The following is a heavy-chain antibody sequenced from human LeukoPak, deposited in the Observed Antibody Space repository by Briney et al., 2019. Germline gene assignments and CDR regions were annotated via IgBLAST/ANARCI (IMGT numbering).Heavy chain of an antibody. V-gene: IGHV4-39*01. CDR2: IYYSGNT. CDR1: GGSISSSSFY. CDR3: ARRTSLNKLYSFAY. Sequence: PSETLSLTCTVSGGSISSSSFYWGWIRQPPGKGLAWIGNIYYSGNTYYNSSLKSRVTISVDTSKNQFSLKLSSVTAADTAVYYCARRTSLNKLYSFAYWGQGALVTVSS. D-gene: IGHD2-2*01. J-gene: IGHJ4*02.